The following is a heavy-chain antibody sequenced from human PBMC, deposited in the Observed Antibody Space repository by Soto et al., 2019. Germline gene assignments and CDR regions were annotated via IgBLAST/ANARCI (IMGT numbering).Heavy chain of an antibody. CDR1: GFTFSSYA. CDR3: AKFPSGDSSGYSY. CDR2: ISGSGGST. D-gene: IGHD3-22*01. Sequence: PGGSLRLSFAASGFTFSSYAMSWVRQAPGKGLEWVSAISGSGGSTYYADSVKGRVTISRDNSKNTLYVQMNSLRAEDTAVYYCAKFPSGDSSGYSYWGQGTLVTVSS. J-gene: IGHJ4*02. V-gene: IGHV3-23*01.